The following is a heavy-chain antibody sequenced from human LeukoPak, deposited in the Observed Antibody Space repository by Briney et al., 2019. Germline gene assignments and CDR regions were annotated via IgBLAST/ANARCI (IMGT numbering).Heavy chain of an antibody. J-gene: IGHJ4*02. D-gene: IGHD3-3*01. Sequence: TSETLSLTCTVSGGSISSGDYYWSWIRQPPGKGLEWIGYIYYSGSTYYNPSLKSRVTISVDTSKNQFSLKLSSVTAAGTAVYYCARVTSEDLRFLEWLLQPPYYFDYWGQGTLVTVSS. CDR1: GGSISSGDYY. V-gene: IGHV4-30-4*08. CDR3: ARVTSEDLRFLEWLLQPPYYFDY. CDR2: IYYSGST.